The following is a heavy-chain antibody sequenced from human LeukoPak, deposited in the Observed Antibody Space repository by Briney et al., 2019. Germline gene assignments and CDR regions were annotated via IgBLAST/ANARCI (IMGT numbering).Heavy chain of an antibody. CDR3: AKAAGLGSYYSGIQH. CDR1: GFTFGNYA. Sequence: PGGSLRLSCAASGFTFGNYAMHWVRQAPGKGLEWVSGISWNSDTIGYADSVKGRFTLSRDNAKNSVFLQMNSLRAEDMALYYCAKAAGLGSYYSGIQHWGQGTLVTVSS. J-gene: IGHJ1*01. D-gene: IGHD3-10*01. CDR2: ISWNSDTI. V-gene: IGHV3-9*03.